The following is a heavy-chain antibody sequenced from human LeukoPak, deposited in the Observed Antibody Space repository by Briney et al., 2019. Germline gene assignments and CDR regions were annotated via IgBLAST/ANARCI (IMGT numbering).Heavy chain of an antibody. CDR3: ARAFIDPGASNWFDP. J-gene: IGHJ5*02. CDR2: IYYSGST. D-gene: IGHD1-26*01. Sequence: SETLSLTCTVSGGSININTYYWGWIRQPPGTGLEWIGSIYYSGSTYYNPSLKSRVTISVDTSKNQFSLKLSSVTAADTAVYYCARAFIDPGASNWFDPWGQGTLVTVSS. V-gene: IGHV4-39*07. CDR1: GGSININTYY.